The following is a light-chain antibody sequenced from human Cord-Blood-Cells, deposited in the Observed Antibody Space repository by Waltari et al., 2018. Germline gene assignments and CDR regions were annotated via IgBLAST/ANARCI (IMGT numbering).Light chain of an antibody. CDR1: QCVSSN. CDR2: GAS. V-gene: IGKV3-15*01. Sequence: ELVMTQSPATLSVSPGERATLSCRASQCVSSNLAWYQQKPGQAPRLLIYGASTRATGIPARFSGSGSGTEFTLTISSLQSEDFAVYYCQQYNNWPSWTFGQGTKVEIK. CDR3: QQYNNWPSWT. J-gene: IGKJ1*01.